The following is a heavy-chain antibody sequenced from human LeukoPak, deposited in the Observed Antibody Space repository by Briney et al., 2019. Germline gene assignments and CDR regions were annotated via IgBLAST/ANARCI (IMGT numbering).Heavy chain of an antibody. V-gene: IGHV3-15*04. CDR2: IESKTDGGTT. D-gene: IGHD7-27*01. Sequence: GGSMRLSCAASGFTFSNAWMSWVRQAPGKGLEWVGRIESKTDGGTTDYAAPVKGRFTISRDDSKNTLYLQMNSLNTEDTAVYYCTTDTSGDDCWGQGTLVTVSS. CDR3: TTDTSGDDC. J-gene: IGHJ4*02. CDR1: GFTFSNAW.